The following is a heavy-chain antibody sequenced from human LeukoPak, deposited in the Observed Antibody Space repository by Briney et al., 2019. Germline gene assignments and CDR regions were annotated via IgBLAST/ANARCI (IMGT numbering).Heavy chain of an antibody. V-gene: IGHV4-39*01. CDR3: ARRQIVATIKD. D-gene: IGHD5-12*01. J-gene: IGHJ4*02. Sequence: SETLSLTCTVSGGSISSSSYYWGWIRQPPGKGLEWIGSIYYSGSTYYNPSLKSRVTISVDTSKNQFSLKLSSVTAAGTAVYYCARRQIVATIKDWGQGTLVTVSS. CDR2: IYYSGST. CDR1: GGSISSSSYY.